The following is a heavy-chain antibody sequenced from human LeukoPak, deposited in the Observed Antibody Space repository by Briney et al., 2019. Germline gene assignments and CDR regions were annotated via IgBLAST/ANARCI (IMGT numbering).Heavy chain of an antibody. CDR2: ISSSSSYI. Sequence: GGSLRLSCAASGFIFSDHYITWVRQAPGKGLEWVSSISSSSSYIYYADSVKGRFTISRDNAKNSLYLQMNSLRAEDTAVYYCARDQTHGVMDVWGKGTTVTVSS. J-gene: IGHJ6*04. CDR1: GFIFSDHY. D-gene: IGHD3-16*01. CDR3: ARDQTHGVMDV. V-gene: IGHV3-21*01.